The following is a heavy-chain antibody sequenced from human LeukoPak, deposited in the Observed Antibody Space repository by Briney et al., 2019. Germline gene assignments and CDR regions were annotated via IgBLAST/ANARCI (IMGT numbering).Heavy chain of an antibody. V-gene: IGHV3-23*01. CDR2: ISGSGGST. CDR1: GFTFSSYA. J-gene: IGHJ3*02. D-gene: IGHD6-19*01. Sequence: PGGSLRLSCAASGFTFSSYAMSWVRQAPGKGLEWVSAISGSGGSTYYADSVKGRFTISRDNSKNTLYLQMNSLRAEDTAVYYCAKDSKNSGWPNDAFDIWGQGTMVTVSS. CDR3: AKDSKNSGWPNDAFDI.